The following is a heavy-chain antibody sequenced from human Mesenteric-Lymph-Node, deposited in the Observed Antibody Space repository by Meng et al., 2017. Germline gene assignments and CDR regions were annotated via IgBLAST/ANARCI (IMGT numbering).Heavy chain of an antibody. CDR2: ISRSSGYI. J-gene: IGHJ6*02. V-gene: IGHV3-21*01. CDR3: ARDGGFLGDCEEGGYYGIDV. CDR1: GFSFGSYS. D-gene: IGHD2-21*02. Sequence: GGSLRLSCAASGFSFGSYSMNWVRQAPGKGLEWVSFISRSSGYIYYSDSVQGRFTISRDNAKNALYLQMDSLRAEDTAVYYCARDGGFLGDCEEGGYYGIDVWGQGTTVTVSS.